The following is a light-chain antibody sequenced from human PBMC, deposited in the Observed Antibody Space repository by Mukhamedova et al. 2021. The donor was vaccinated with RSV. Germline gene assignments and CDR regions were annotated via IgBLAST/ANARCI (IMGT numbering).Light chain of an antibody. Sequence: WYQRRVHGKAPKLLIYGAYILQSGVPSRFRGYGSGTDFTLTISSLQHEDVATYFCQQSYSSPRTFGQGTRVEIK. V-gene: IGKV1-39*01. J-gene: IGKJ1*01. CDR3: QQSYSSPRT. CDR2: GAY.